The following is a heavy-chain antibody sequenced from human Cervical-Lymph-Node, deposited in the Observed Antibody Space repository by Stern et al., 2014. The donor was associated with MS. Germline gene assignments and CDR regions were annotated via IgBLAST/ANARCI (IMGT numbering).Heavy chain of an antibody. CDR1: GYSFTSYY. V-gene: IGHV5-51*03. Sequence: QLVQSGAEVKKPGASLKISCTGSGYSFTSYYILWVRHVPGKGLEWMGIIQPGDSETRYSPSFQGQVTISADKSINTAYLQWRSLKASDTAMYYCARTRYSSSWYTFDPWGQGTLVTVSS. CDR2: IQPGDSET. CDR3: ARTRYSSSWYTFDP. D-gene: IGHD6-13*01. J-gene: IGHJ5*02.